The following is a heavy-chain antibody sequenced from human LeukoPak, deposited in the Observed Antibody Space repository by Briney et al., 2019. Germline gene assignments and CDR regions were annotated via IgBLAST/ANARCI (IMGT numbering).Heavy chain of an antibody. CDR2: ISGSGGST. J-gene: IGHJ4*02. V-gene: IGHV3-23*01. CDR3: AKRGYCYDSSGYSG. D-gene: IGHD3-22*01. CDR1: GFTFSSYG. Sequence: QSGGSLRLSCAASGFTFSSYGMSWVRQAPGKGLEWVSAISGSGGSTYYADSVKGRFTISRDNSKNTLYLQMNSLRAEDTAVYYCAKRGYCYDSSGYSGWGQGTLVTVSS.